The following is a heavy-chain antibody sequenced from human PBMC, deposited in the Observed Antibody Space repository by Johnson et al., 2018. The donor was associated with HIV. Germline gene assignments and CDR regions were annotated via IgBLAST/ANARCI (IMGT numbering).Heavy chain of an antibody. CDR3: AREAGAFDI. J-gene: IGHJ3*02. CDR1: GFTFDDYA. Sequence: VQLVESGGGVVRPGGSLRLSCAASGFTFDDYAMHWVRQAPGKGLEWVSGISWNSGSIGYADSVKGRFTISRDNAKNTLYLQMNTLRAEDTAVYYCAREAGAFDIWGQGTTVTVSP. CDR2: ISWNSGSI. V-gene: IGHV3-9*01.